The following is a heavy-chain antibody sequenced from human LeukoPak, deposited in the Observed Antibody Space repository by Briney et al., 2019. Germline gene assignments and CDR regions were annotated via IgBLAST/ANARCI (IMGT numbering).Heavy chain of an antibody. CDR1: GFTFSTYA. V-gene: IGHV3-30*18. J-gene: IGHJ4*02. CDR2: ISYDGGST. Sequence: PGRSLRLSCAASGFTFSTYAMHWVRQAPGKGLEWMAIISYDGGSTSYADSVKGRFTISRDYSKNTLYLQMSSLRTEDTAVYYCEKIEGSASYYFDYWGQGTLVTVSS. CDR3: EKIEGSASYYFDY. D-gene: IGHD6-6*01.